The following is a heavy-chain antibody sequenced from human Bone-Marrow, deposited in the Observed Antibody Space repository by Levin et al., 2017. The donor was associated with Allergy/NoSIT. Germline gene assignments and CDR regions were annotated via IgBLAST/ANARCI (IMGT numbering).Heavy chain of an antibody. CDR3: AKEGEGAAVLTARFAFDI. J-gene: IGHJ3*02. Sequence: GESLKISCAASGFTFKNYGMHWVRQAPGKGLEWVAVVSHDGRVTYYEDSVKGRLTISRDNTKNTLYLQVDSLRVDDTAVYYCAKEGEGAAVLTARFAFDIWGRGTMVTVS. D-gene: IGHD3-16*01. V-gene: IGHV3-30*18. CDR1: GFTFKNYG. CDR2: VSHDGRVT.